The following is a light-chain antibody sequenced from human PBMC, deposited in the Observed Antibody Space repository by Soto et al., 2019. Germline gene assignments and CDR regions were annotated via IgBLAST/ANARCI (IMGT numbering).Light chain of an antibody. J-gene: IGLJ1*01. CDR3: SSYTTSNTRQIV. CDR2: DVS. Sequence: QSALTQPAAVSGSPGQSIXISCTGTSSDVGGYNYVSWYQHHPGKAPKLMIFDVSNRPSGVSNRFSGSKSGNTASLTISGLQPEDEADYYCSSYTTSNTRQIVFGTGTKVTVL. CDR1: SSDVGGYNY. V-gene: IGLV2-14*03.